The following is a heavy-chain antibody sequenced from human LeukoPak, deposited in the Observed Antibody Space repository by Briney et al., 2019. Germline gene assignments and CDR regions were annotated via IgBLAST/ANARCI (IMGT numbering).Heavy chain of an antibody. D-gene: IGHD3-16*01. CDR3: ARLLGNYADY. Sequence: SETLSLTCTVSDGSISGYYWSWIRQPPGKGLEWIGYIYYSGSTNYNPSLKSRVTISLDTSKNQFSLQLRSVTAADTAVYYCARLLGNYADYWGQEALVTVSS. J-gene: IGHJ4*02. V-gene: IGHV4-59*01. CDR1: DGSISGYY. CDR2: IYYSGST.